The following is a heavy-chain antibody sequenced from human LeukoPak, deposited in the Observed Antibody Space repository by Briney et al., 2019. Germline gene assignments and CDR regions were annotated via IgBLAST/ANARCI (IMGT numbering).Heavy chain of an antibody. CDR3: AREMAAAGYDAFDI. J-gene: IGHJ3*02. CDR2: IYYSGST. Sequence: SETLSLTCTVSGGSISSYYWSWLRQPPGKGLEWIGYIYYSGSTNYNPSLKSRVTISVDTSKNQFSVKLSSVTAADTAVYYCAREMAAAGYDAFDIWGQGTMVTVSS. CDR1: GGSISSYY. D-gene: IGHD6-13*01. V-gene: IGHV4-59*01.